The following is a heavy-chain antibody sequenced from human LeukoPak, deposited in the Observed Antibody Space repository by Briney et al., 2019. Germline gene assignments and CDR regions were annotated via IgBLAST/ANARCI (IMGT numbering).Heavy chain of an antibody. Sequence: GGSLRLSCAASGFTVSSNYMSWVRQAPGKGLEWVSVIYSGGSTYYADSVKGRFTISRDNAKNSLYLQMNSLRDEDTAVYYCASPGPISSGDAFDIWGQGTMVTVSS. CDR3: ASPGPISSGDAFDI. CDR2: IYSGGST. D-gene: IGHD3-22*01. CDR1: GFTVSSNY. V-gene: IGHV3-53*01. J-gene: IGHJ3*02.